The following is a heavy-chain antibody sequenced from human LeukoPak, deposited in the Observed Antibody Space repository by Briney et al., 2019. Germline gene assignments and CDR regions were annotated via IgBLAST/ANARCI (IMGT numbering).Heavy chain of an antibody. Sequence: GESLKISCKGSGYSSTSYWIGWVRQMPGKGLEWMGIIYPGDSDTRYSPSFQGQVTISADKSISTAYLQWSSLKASDTAMYYCARLSQPVAVAGTRWFDPWGQGTLVTVSS. J-gene: IGHJ5*02. CDR3: ARLSQPVAVAGTRWFDP. V-gene: IGHV5-51*01. CDR2: IYPGDSDT. CDR1: GYSSTSYW. D-gene: IGHD6-19*01.